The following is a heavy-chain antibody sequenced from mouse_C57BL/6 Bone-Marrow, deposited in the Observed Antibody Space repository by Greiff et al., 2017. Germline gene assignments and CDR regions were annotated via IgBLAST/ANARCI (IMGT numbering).Heavy chain of an antibody. CDR1: GFNIKDDY. D-gene: IGHD2-10*02. J-gene: IGHJ2*01. V-gene: IGHV14-4*01. Sequence: VQLQQSGAELVRPGASVKLSCTASGFNIKDDYMHWVKQRPEQGLEWIGWVDPANGDTEYASKFQGKATITADTSYNTAYLQLSSLTSEDTAVYYCTGYGNYYYWGQGTTRTVSS. CDR2: VDPANGDT. CDR3: TGYGNYYY.